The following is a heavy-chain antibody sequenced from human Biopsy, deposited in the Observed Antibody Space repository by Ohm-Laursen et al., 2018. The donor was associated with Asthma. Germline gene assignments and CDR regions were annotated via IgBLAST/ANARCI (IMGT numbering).Heavy chain of an antibody. J-gene: IGHJ6*02. CDR3: AKDRFDNSVTSKYYYYGIDV. CDR1: GFAFDSYA. D-gene: IGHD3-16*01. V-gene: IGHV3-23*01. CDR2: ITGSGGTT. Sequence: SLRLSCAASGFAFDSYAMYWVRQSPGKGLERVSAITGSGGTTYYADSVRGRFTISRDNVRNRLHLQMSSLRPDDSAAYHCAKDRFDNSVTSKYYYYGIDVWGQGTTVTVSS.